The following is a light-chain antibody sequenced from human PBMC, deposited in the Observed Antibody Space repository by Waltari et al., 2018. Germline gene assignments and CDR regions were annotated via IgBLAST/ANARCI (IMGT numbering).Light chain of an antibody. CDR2: RDN. J-gene: IGLJ3*02. CDR1: SSNTGIHT. V-gene: IGLV1-44*01. Sequence: QSVLTQPPSASGTPGQRVPTPCSGTSSNTGIHTVNWYQQPPGTAPTLTIHRDNQRPSGVPDRFSGSKSGTSASLAISGLQSEDEADYYCAAWDDSLNGVFGGGTKLTVL. CDR3: AAWDDSLNGV.